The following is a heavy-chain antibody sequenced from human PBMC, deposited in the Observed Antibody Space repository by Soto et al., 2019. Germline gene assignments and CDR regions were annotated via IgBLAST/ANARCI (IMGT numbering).Heavy chain of an antibody. D-gene: IGHD5-12*01. CDR1: GGSISSGGYY. V-gene: IGHV4-31*03. Sequence: QVQLQESGPGLVKPSQTLSLTCTVSGGSISSGGYYWSWIRQLPGKGLEWIGYIYYSGSTYYNPSLKSRVTHSVATCKSQCSLRLSSVTAADTAVYYCARVTRRDGYNLFDYWGQGTLVTVSS. CDR2: IYYSGST. CDR3: ARVTRRDGYNLFDY. J-gene: IGHJ4*02.